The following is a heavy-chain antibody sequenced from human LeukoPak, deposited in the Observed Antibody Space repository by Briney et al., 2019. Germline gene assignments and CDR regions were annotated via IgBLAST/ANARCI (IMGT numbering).Heavy chain of an antibody. Sequence: ASVKVSCKASGYTFTSYGISWVRQAPGQGLEWMGWISAYNGNTNYAQKLQGRVTMTTDTSTSTAYMELSSLRSEDTAVYYCARLKYCTKGVCYGGFDYWGQGTLVTVS. CDR2: ISAYNGNT. V-gene: IGHV1-18*01. J-gene: IGHJ4*02. D-gene: IGHD2-8*01. CDR1: GYTFTSYG. CDR3: ARLKYCTKGVCYGGFDY.